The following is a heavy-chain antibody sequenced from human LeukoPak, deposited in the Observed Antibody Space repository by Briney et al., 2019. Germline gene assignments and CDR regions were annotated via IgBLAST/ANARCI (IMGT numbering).Heavy chain of an antibody. J-gene: IGHJ4*02. Sequence: GASVKVSCKASGDPFTSYNILWVRQAPGQGLEWMGIINRSDGGTGYAQKFQDRVTMTRDTSTSTAYMDLDSLTAEDTAVYYYPTESGHVLDYWGQGTLVTVSS. D-gene: IGHD3-16*01. CDR1: GDPFTSYN. CDR3: PTESGHVLDY. V-gene: IGHV1-46*01. CDR2: INRSDGGT.